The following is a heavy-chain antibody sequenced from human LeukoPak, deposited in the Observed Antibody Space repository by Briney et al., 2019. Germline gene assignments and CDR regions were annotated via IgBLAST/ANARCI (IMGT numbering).Heavy chain of an antibody. CDR2: IIPIPGIA. V-gene: IGHV1-69*02. CDR1: GGTFSSYT. D-gene: IGHD2-2*01. CDR3: ARAPGRVVVPAAVDY. J-gene: IGHJ4*02. Sequence: ASVKVSCKASGGTFSSYTVSWVRQAPGQGLEWMGRIIPIPGIANYAQKFQGRVTITADKSTSTAYKELSSLRSEDTAVYYCARAPGRVVVPAAVDYWGQGTLVTVSS.